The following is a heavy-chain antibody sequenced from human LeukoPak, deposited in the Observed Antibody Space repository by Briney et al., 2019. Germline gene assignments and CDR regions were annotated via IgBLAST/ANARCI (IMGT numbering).Heavy chain of an antibody. Sequence: GGSLRLSCAASGFTFTTYYMTWVRQAPGKGLEWVANINLDGSQRIYVDSVKGRFTLSRDNAKNSLYLQMNSLRAEDTAVYYCARENWANDYWGQGTLVTVSS. CDR1: GFTFTTYY. CDR3: ARENWANDY. D-gene: IGHD7-27*01. CDR2: INLDGSQR. V-gene: IGHV3-7*01. J-gene: IGHJ4*02.